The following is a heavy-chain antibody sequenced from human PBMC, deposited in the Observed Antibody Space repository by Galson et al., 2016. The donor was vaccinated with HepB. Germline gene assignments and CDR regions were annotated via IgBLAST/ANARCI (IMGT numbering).Heavy chain of an antibody. Sequence: SLRLSCAASGLSFSSHAMHWVRQAPGKGLEWVADTSYVGTNTYYYADSVKGRFTISRDDSNNTLYLQMNILIPEDTAVYFCARDAFDSSSSWRVGKSFHYSVMDVWGKGTTVTASS. CDR2: TSYVGTNTY. CDR3: ARDAFDSSSSWRVGKSFHYSVMDV. J-gene: IGHJ6*03. CDR1: GLSFSSHA. V-gene: IGHV3-30-3*01. D-gene: IGHD6-6*01.